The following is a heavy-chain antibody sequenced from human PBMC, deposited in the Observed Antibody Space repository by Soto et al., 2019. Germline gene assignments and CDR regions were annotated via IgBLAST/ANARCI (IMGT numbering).Heavy chain of an antibody. CDR1: GCTFSSYA. CDR3: ARVFRGWGQQLVSGWFDP. Sequence: SVKVSCKASGCTFSSYAIIWVRQAPGQGREWMGGIIPIFGTANYAQKFQGRVTITADKSTSTAYMELRRLRSEDTTVYYCARVFRGWGQQLVSGWFDPWGQGTLVTVS. CDR2: IIPIFGTA. V-gene: IGHV1-69*06. J-gene: IGHJ5*02. D-gene: IGHD6-13*01.